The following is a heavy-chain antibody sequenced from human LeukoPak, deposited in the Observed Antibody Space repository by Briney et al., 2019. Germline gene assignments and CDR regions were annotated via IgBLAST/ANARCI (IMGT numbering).Heavy chain of an antibody. Sequence: ASVKVSCKASGYTFTSYDINWVRQATGQGLEWMGWMNPNSGNTGYAQKFQGRVTMTRNTSISTAYMELSSLRSEDTAVYYCALLAVTTSASAFDYWGQGTLVTVSS. CDR3: ALLAVTTSASAFDY. D-gene: IGHD4-11*01. J-gene: IGHJ4*02. CDR2: MNPNSGNT. V-gene: IGHV1-8*01. CDR1: GYTFTSYD.